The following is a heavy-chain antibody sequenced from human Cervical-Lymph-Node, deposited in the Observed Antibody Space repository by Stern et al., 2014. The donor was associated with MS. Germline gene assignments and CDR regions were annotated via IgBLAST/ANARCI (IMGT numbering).Heavy chain of an antibody. CDR3: AKGGSGSYLD. V-gene: IGHV3-30*04. J-gene: IGHJ4*02. CDR2: ISYDGRDK. CDR1: GFVFRRYA. Sequence: QVQLMQSGGGVVQPGRSLRLSCAASGFVFRRYALHWVRQAPGKGLDWVALISYDGRDKYYTDSVKGRFTVSRDNSNNTVDLEMNSLRLEDTAVYYCAKGGSGSYLDWGQGSLVTVSS. D-gene: IGHD1-26*01.